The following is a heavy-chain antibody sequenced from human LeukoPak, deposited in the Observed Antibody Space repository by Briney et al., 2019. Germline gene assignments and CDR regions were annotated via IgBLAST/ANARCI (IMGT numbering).Heavy chain of an antibody. CDR3: ARDDLQLVRRLGRNTEYYYYYYMDV. V-gene: IGHV4-34*01. J-gene: IGHJ6*03. CDR2: INHSGST. Sequence: SETLSLTCAVYGGSFSGYYWNWIRQPPGKGLEWIGEINHSGSTNYNPSLKSRVTISVDTSKNQFSMQLNSVTPEDTAVYYCARDDLQLVRRLGRNTEYYYYYYMDVWGKGTTVTVSS. D-gene: IGHD6-13*01. CDR1: GGSFSGYY.